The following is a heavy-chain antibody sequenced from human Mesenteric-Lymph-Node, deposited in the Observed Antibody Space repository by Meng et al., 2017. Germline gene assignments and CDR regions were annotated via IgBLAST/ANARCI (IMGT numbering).Heavy chain of an antibody. CDR3: AKGRFFDWSGGLHWFHP. CDR2: ISGSGGNT. CDR1: GFTFSNYA. D-gene: IGHD3-9*01. J-gene: IGHJ5*02. V-gene: IGHV3-23*01. Sequence: GGSLRLSCAASGFTFSNYAMSWLRQAPGKGLEWLSGISGSGGNTDYADSVKGRFAISRDNSKNTLYLEMNSLRGDDTAVYYCAKGRFFDWSGGLHWFHPWGQGTLVTVSS.